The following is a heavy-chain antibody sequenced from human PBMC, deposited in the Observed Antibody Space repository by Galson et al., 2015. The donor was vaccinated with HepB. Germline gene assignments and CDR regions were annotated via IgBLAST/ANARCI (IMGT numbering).Heavy chain of an antibody. V-gene: IGHV6-1*01. CDR3: ARDPHGGNHYFDY. Sequence: CAISGDSVSSHDATWNWIRQSPSRGLQWLGRTYYRSKWYNDYAVSVKSRITINPDTSKNQFSLQLNSVTPEDTAVYYCARDPHGGNHYFDYWGQGTLVTVSS. D-gene: IGHD4-23*01. CDR2: TYYRSKWYN. CDR1: GDSVSSHDAT. J-gene: IGHJ4*02.